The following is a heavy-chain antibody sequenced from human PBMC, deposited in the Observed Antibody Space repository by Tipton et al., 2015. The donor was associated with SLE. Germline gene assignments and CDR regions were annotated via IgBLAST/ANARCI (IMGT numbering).Heavy chain of an antibody. J-gene: IGHJ4*02. D-gene: IGHD3-9*01. Sequence: LRLSCTVSGGSISSYYWSWIRQPPGKGLEWIGYIYYSGSTNYNPSLKSRVTISVDTSKNQFSLKLSSVTAADTAVYYCARVAGYYDILTGYDTPRSFDYWGQGTLVAVSS. V-gene: IGHV4-59*01. CDR1: GGSISSYY. CDR2: IYYSGST. CDR3: ARVAGYYDILTGYDTPRSFDY.